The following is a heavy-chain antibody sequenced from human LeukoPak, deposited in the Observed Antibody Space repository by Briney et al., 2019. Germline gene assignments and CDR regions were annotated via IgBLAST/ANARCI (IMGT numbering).Heavy chain of an antibody. CDR1: GFTLSSFA. J-gene: IGHJ4*02. CDR3: VRDPPDREELFDY. Sequence: GGSLRLSCAASGFTLSSFAMRWVGQGPGRGLEGCARIKDDGSDTSHADSVRGRFTISRDNANNTQFLQMNSLRAEDTALYCLVRDPPDREELFDYWGQATLVTDSS. CDR2: IKDDGSDT. V-gene: IGHV3-74*01. D-gene: IGHD1-26*01.